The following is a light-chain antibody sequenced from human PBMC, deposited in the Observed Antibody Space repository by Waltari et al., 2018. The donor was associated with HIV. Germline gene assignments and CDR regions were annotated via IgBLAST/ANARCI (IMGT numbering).Light chain of an antibody. J-gene: IGLJ2*01. CDR3: HAWDSSTVV. Sequence: SYELTQPPSVSVSPGQTASISCSGDELRDKFVCWYQQKPGQSPVLVIYQDTKRPSGIPERFSGSNSGNTATLTISWTQAMDEADYYCHAWDSSTVVFGGGTKLTVL. CDR2: QDT. CDR1: ELRDKF. V-gene: IGLV3-1*01.